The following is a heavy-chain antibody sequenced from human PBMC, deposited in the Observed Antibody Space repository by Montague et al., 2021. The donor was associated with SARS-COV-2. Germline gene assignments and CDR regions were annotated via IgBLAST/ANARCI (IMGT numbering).Heavy chain of an antibody. CDR1: GFSLNTSGVG. D-gene: IGHD1-26*01. CDR2: IYWNDYK. V-gene: IGHV2-5*01. CDR3: APDDVGNRGFEF. Sequence: PALVKPTQTLTLTCTFSGFSLNTSGVGVAWVRQPPGKALEWLAFIYWNDYKHYSPSVKSRITITKDTSKNQVVLIMTNMDPVDTGTYYCAPDDVGNRGFEFWGQGTLVTVSS. J-gene: IGHJ4*02.